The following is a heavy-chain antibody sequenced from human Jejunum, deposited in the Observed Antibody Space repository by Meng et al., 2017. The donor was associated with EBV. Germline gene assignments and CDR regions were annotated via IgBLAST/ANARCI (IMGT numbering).Heavy chain of an antibody. V-gene: IGHV3-74*01. J-gene: IGHJ4*02. CDR3: AKDRNYYIDY. Sequence: VELVASGGGLIQAGGSLRLSCAASGFSFSGFWMYWVRQVPGKGLVWISRINGDGSRTTYADSVKDRFTISRDNAKNTLYLQMNSLRAEDTAVYYCAKDRNYYIDYWGQGTLVTVSS. CDR2: INGDGSRT. CDR1: GFSFSGFW.